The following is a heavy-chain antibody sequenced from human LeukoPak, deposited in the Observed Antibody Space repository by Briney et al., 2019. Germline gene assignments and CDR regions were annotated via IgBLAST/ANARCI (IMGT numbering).Heavy chain of an antibody. D-gene: IGHD7-27*01. CDR1: GLTFSSHW. CDR2: IDTSTTYM. CDR3: AREAGTGERWYFDL. Sequence: PGGSLRLSCAASGLTFSSHWMHWVRQAPGKGLEWVSSIDTSTTYMTYADSVKGRFTISRDNARNSLYLQMNSLRAEDTAVYYCAREAGTGERWYFDLWGRGTLVTVSS. V-gene: IGHV3-21*01. J-gene: IGHJ2*01.